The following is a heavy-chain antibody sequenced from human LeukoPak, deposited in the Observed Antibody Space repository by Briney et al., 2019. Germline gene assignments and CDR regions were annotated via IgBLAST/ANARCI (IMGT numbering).Heavy chain of an antibody. V-gene: IGHV1-2*02. Sequence: ASVKVSCKASGYTFTGYYMHWVRQAPGQGLEWMGWINPNSGGTNYAQKFQGRVTMTRDTSISTAYMELSRLRSDDTAVYYCARDEGTAAKLFDYWGQGTLVTVSS. CDR1: GYTFTGYY. J-gene: IGHJ4*02. CDR3: ARDEGTAAKLFDY. CDR2: INPNSGGT. D-gene: IGHD2-21*02.